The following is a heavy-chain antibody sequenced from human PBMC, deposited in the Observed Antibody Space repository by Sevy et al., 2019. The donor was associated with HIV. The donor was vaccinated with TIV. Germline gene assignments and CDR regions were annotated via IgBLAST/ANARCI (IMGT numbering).Heavy chain of an antibody. Sequence: GGSLRLSCVASGFIFSTYGMHWVRQAPGKGLEWVGVIWYDGINKDYADSVKGRFIISSDNSKNTTYLEMDSLRAEDTAVYYCAGDSRNGLDPWGQGALVTVSS. CDR3: AGDSRNGLDP. J-gene: IGHJ5*02. D-gene: IGHD2-8*01. CDR2: IWYDGINK. CDR1: GFIFSTYG. V-gene: IGHV3-33*01.